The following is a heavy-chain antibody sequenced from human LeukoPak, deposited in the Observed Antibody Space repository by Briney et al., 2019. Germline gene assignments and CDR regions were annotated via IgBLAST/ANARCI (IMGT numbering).Heavy chain of an antibody. CDR2: IYTSGST. CDR1: GGSISSYY. V-gene: IGHV4-4*07. D-gene: IGHD6-19*01. J-gene: IGHJ4*02. CDR3: ARVGEQWLVFFDY. Sequence: PSETLSLTCTVSGGSISSYYWSWIRQPAGKGLEWIGRIYTSGSTNYNPSLKSRVTMSVDTSKNQFSLQLNSVTPEDTAVYYCARVGEQWLVFFDYWGQGTLVTVSS.